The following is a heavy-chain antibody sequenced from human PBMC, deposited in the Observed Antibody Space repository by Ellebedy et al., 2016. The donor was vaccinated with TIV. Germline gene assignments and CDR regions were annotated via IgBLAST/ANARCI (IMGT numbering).Heavy chain of an antibody. V-gene: IGHV4-31*03. Sequence: SETLSLXXTVSGDSITSGEYYWSWIRQHPGKGLEWFANIYYSGSPYYNPSLKIRLAISIDTSSSQFSLKLPSVTAADTALYYCASARVIRDVGFGNWFDPWGQGTLVTVSS. D-gene: IGHD3-10*01. CDR1: GDSITSGEYY. CDR3: ASARVIRDVGFGNWFDP. CDR2: IYYSGSP. J-gene: IGHJ5*02.